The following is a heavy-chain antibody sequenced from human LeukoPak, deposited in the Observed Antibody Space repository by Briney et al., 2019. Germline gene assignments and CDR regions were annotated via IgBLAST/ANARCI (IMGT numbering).Heavy chain of an antibody. V-gene: IGHV4-31*03. CDR3: ASRIGYSYGIDY. D-gene: IGHD5-18*01. CDR1: GGSISSGGYY. CDR2: IYYSGST. J-gene: IGHJ4*02. Sequence: SETLSLTCTVSGGSISSGGYYWSWIRQHPGKGLEWIGYIYYSGSTYYNPSLKSRVTISVDTSKNQFSLKLSSVTAADTAVYYCASRIGYSYGIDYWGQGTLVTVPS.